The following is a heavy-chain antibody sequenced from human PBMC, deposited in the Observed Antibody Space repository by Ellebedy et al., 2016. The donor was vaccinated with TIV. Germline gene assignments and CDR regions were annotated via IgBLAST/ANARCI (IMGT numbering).Heavy chain of an antibody. CDR3: SKSCGNGCNSYPDS. D-gene: IGHD2/OR15-2a*01. CDR1: GGPISNYF. Sequence: MPGGSLRLSCNVSGGPISNYFWSWIRQPPGKGLEWIGHVQIGGTTSYNHSLKSRVTISADTSKNQFSLKMNSMTAADTAVYYCSKSCGNGCNSYPDSWGQGTLVTVSS. CDR2: VQIGGTT. V-gene: IGHV4-4*08. J-gene: IGHJ5*02.